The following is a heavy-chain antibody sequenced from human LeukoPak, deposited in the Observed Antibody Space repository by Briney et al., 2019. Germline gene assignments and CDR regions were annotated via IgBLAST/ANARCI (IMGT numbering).Heavy chain of an antibody. J-gene: IGHJ6*02. CDR3: ATESSTYRNAMDV. Sequence: AASVKVSCTASGYTFTGYYMHWVRHAPGKGLEWMAGFDPEDGDTIYAQKFQGRVTMTEDTSTDTAYMELSSLRSEDTAVYYCATESSTYRNAMDVWGQGTTVTVSS. D-gene: IGHD5-18*01. CDR1: GYTFTGYY. V-gene: IGHV1-24*01. CDR2: FDPEDGDT.